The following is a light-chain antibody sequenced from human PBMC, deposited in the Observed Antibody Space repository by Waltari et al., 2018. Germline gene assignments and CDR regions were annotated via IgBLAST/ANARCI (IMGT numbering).Light chain of an antibody. V-gene: IGKV1-17*01. CDR2: AAS. CDR3: LQYKSHPYS. J-gene: IGKJ2*03. CDR1: QDISPY. Sequence: DIQMTQSPSSLSASAGDTVTITCRASQDISPYLNWYQQIPGKAPKRLIYAASSLESGVPSRFSGSGSGTDFTLTISSLQPEDFETYYCLQYKSHPYSFGQGTKVEIK.